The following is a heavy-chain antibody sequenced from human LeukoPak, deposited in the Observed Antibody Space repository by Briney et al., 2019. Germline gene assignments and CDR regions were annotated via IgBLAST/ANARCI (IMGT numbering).Heavy chain of an antibody. CDR2: TSYDERLK. J-gene: IGHJ4*02. CDR3: AREGYSGGSLGDFDF. Sequence: GGSLRLSCEASGFTFSTYAMNWVRQAPGKGLDWVAVTSYDERLKYYADSVKGRFTISRDNSKNTLFLQMDSLKTEDTALYYCAREGYSGGSLGDFDFWGQGTLVTVSS. V-gene: IGHV3-30*04. CDR1: GFTFSTYA. D-gene: IGHD6-19*01.